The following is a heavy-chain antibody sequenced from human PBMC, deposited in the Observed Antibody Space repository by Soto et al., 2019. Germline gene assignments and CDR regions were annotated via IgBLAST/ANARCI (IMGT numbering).Heavy chain of an antibody. D-gene: IGHD1-26*01. J-gene: IGHJ4*02. Sequence: GGSLRLSCAASGFTFSSHGMHWVRQAPGKGLEWVAVIWYDGSKQFYSDSVKGRFTISRDDSRNTLYLQMNSLRAEDTAMYYCARHPGRDLVDFDYWGQGTLVTVSS. V-gene: IGHV3-33*01. CDR1: GFTFSSHG. CDR3: ARHPGRDLVDFDY. CDR2: IWYDGSKQ.